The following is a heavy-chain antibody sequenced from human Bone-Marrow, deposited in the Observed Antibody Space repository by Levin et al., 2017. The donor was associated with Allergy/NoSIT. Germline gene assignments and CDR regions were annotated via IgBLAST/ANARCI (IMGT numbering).Heavy chain of an antibody. D-gene: IGHD3-10*01. CDR2: INHSGST. Sequence: PSETLSLTCAVYGGSFSGYYWSWIRQPPGKGLEWIGEINHSGSTNYNPSLKSRVTISVDTSKNQFSLKLSSVTAADTAVYYCARGSGYYGSGSSYWGQGTLVTVSS. CDR3: ARGSGYYGSGSSY. CDR1: GGSFSGYY. J-gene: IGHJ4*02. V-gene: IGHV4-34*01.